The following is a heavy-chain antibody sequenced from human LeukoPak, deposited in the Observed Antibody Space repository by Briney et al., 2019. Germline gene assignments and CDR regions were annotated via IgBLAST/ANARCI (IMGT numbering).Heavy chain of an antibody. CDR3: ARRREETYTFDY. V-gene: IGHV2-5*02. CDR1: GFSLSTSGVG. CDR2: IYWDDDK. D-gene: IGHD1-1*01. J-gene: IGHJ4*02. Sequence: KESGPTLVKPTQTLTLTCTFSGFSLSTSGVGVGWIRQPPGKALEWLALIYWDDDKRYSPSLKSRLTITKDTSRNQVVLRMTNMDPVDTATYYCARRREETYTFDYWGQGTLVTVSS.